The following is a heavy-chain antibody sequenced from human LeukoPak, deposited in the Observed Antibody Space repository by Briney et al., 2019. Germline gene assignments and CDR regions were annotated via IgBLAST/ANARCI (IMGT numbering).Heavy chain of an antibody. Sequence: GGSLRLSCAASGFTFSSYWMSWVRQAPGKGLEWVANIKQDGSERYYVDSVKGRFTISRDNAKNSLYLQMNSLRAEDTALYYCASTIWSDAFDIWGQGTMVTVSS. J-gene: IGHJ3*02. CDR2: IKQDGSER. CDR3: ASTIWSDAFDI. CDR1: GFTFSSYW. V-gene: IGHV3-7*03. D-gene: IGHD3-3*01.